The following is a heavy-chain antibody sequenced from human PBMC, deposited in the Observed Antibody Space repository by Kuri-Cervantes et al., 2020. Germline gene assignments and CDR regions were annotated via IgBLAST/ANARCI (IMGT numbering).Heavy chain of an antibody. CDR3: ARDQYYYGSGSYYSYDAFDI. CDR2: ISAYNGNT. CDR1: GYTFTSYG. V-gene: IGHV1-18*01. Sequence: ASVKVSCKASGYTFTSYGISWVRQAPGQGLEWMGWISAYNGNTDYAQKFQGRVTMTRDTSISTAYMELSRLRSDDTAVYYCARDQYYYGSGSYYSYDAFDIWGQGTMVTVSS. D-gene: IGHD3-10*01. J-gene: IGHJ3*02.